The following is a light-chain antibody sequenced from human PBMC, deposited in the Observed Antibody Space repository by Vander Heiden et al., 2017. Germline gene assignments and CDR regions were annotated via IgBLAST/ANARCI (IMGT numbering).Light chain of an antibody. CDR3: QQRSNGPPQVT. CDR2: DAS. J-gene: IGKJ4*01. V-gene: IGKV3-11*01. Sequence: EIVLTQSPATLSLSPGERATLSCRASQSVSNYLAWYQHKPGQAPRLLIYDASNRAAGIPARFSGSGCGTDITLTISSREPEDFAVYYCQQRSNGPPQVTFGGGTKVEIK. CDR1: QSVSNY.